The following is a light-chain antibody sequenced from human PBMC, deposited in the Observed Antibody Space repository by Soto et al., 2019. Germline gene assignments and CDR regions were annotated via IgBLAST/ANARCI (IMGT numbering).Light chain of an antibody. CDR3: QQYNSYHWA. Sequence: DLQMTQSPSTLSASVGDRVTITCRASQSISSWLAWYQQKPGKAPKLLIYDASSLESGVPSRFSGSGSGTEFTLTISSLQPDDFATYYCQQYNSYHWAFGQGTKVEIK. CDR2: DAS. CDR1: QSISSW. V-gene: IGKV1-5*01. J-gene: IGKJ1*01.